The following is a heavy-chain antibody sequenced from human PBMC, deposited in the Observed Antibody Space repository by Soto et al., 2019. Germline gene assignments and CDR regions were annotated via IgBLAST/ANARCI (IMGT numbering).Heavy chain of an antibody. Sequence: EVQLLESGGDLVQPGGSLRLSCAASGFTFSTYAMNWVRQAPWKGLEWVSGISTSGAGTYYADSVKGRFTISRDNSKNTLFLLMNSLRAEDSGLYYCATVYRYGVPEHWGQGTLVTVSS. CDR1: GFTFSTYA. V-gene: IGHV3-23*01. CDR3: ATVYRYGVPEH. J-gene: IGHJ1*01. D-gene: IGHD4-17*01. CDR2: ISTSGAGT.